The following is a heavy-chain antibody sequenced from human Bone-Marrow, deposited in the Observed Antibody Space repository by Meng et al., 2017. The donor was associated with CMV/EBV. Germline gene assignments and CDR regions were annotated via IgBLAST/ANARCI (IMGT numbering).Heavy chain of an antibody. J-gene: IGHJ6*02. Sequence: GGSLRLSCAASGFTFSDYYMSWIRQAPGKGLEWVSYISSSGSTIYYADSVKGRFTISRDNAKNSLYLQMNSLRAEDTAVYYCARDTGCGGDCPEAHYYYGTDVWGQGTTVTVSS. CDR1: GFTFSDYY. V-gene: IGHV3-11*04. CDR2: ISSSGSTI. D-gene: IGHD2-21*01. CDR3: ARDTGCGGDCPEAHYYYGTDV.